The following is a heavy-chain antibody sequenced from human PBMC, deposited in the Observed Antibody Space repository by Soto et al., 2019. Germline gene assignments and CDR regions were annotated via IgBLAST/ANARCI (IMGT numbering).Heavy chain of an antibody. J-gene: IGHJ5*02. V-gene: IGHV4-34*01. D-gene: IGHD3-22*01. CDR3: ARGLYYYDSSGYYH. CDR1: GGSFSGYY. CDR2: INHSGST. Sequence: SETLSLTCAVYGGSFSGYYWSWIRQPPGKGLEWIGEINHSGSTNYNPSLKSRVTISVDTSKNQFSLKLSSVTAADTAVYYCARGLYYYDSSGYYHWGQGTLVTVPS.